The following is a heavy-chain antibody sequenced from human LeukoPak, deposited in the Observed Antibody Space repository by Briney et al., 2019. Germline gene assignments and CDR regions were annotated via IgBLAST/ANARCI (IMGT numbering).Heavy chain of an antibody. V-gene: IGHV7-4-1*02. CDR2: INTNTGNP. D-gene: IGHD2-15*01. CDR1: GYTFTSYA. J-gene: IGHJ6*02. CDR3: ARYCSGGSCSYYYGMDV. Sequence: ASVKVSCKASGYTFTSYAMNWVRQAPGQGLEWMGWINTNTGNPTYAQGFTGRFVFSLDTSVSTAYLQISSLKVEDTAVYYCARYCSGGSCSYYYGMDVWGQGTTVTVSS.